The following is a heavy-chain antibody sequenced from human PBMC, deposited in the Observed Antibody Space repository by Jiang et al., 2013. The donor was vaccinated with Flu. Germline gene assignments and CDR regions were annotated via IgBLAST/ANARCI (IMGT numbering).Heavy chain of an antibody. J-gene: IGHJ6*02. CDR2: TYYKSRWYN. Sequence: NSAAWNWIRQSPSRGLEWLGRTYYKSRWYNDYASSVRSRVTISSDTSKNQFSLHLNSMTPEDTAVYFCARESPGEWLRLGYLYFYGMDVWGQGTTVIVSS. D-gene: IGHD5-12*01. V-gene: IGHV6-1*01. CDR1: NSAA. CDR3: ARESPGEWLRLGYLYFYGMDV.